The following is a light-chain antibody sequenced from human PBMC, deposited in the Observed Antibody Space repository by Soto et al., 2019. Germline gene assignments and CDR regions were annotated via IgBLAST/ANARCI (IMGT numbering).Light chain of an antibody. CDR3: QQRSNWPLT. CDR1: QSVSSSY. V-gene: IGKV3-11*01. CDR2: DAS. J-gene: IGKJ4*01. Sequence: EIVMTQSPATLSLSPGERATLSCRASQSVSSSYLAWYQQKPGQAPRLLIYDASNRATGIPARFSGSGSGTDFTLTISSLEPEDFAVYYCQQRSNWPLTFGGGAKADI.